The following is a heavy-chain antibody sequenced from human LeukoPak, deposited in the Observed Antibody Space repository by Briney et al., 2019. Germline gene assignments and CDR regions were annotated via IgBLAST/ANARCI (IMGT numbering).Heavy chain of an antibody. CDR3: AREARVPAAMGGYFDY. V-gene: IGHV3-21*01. D-gene: IGHD2-2*01. CDR2: ISATSTFI. CDR1: GFTFSRHH. Sequence: GGSLRLSCSASGFTFSRHHMTWVRQAPGKGLEWVSSISATSTFIEDADSVKGRFTISRDNAKNSVYLQMNSLRAEDTAVYYCAREARVPAAMGGYFDYWGQGTLVTVSS. J-gene: IGHJ4*02.